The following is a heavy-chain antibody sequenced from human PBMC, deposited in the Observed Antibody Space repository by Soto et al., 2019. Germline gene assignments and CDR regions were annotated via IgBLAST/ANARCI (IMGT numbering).Heavy chain of an antibody. CDR1: GFTFSSYA. Sequence: EVQLLESGGGLVQPGGSLRLSCAASGFTFSSYAMSWVRQAPGKGLEWVSAISGSGGRTYYADSVKGRFTISRDTSKNTLYLQRNSLRAEDTAVYYCAKDLVATIRYYGMDVWGQGTTVTVSS. V-gene: IGHV3-23*01. CDR2: ISGSGGRT. D-gene: IGHD5-12*01. CDR3: AKDLVATIRYYGMDV. J-gene: IGHJ6*02.